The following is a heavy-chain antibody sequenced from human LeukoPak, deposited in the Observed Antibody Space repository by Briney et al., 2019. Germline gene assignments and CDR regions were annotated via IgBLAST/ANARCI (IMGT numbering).Heavy chain of an antibody. V-gene: IGHV3-7*01. Sequence: PGGSLRLSCAASGFTFSSYWMSWVRQAPGKGLEWVANIRQDGSEKYYVDSVKGRFTISRDNAKNSLYLQMNSLRAEDTAVYYCARETTLVTPYPDYWGQGTLVTVSS. CDR1: GFTFSSYW. J-gene: IGHJ4*02. CDR2: IRQDGSEK. D-gene: IGHD2-21*02. CDR3: ARETTLVTPYPDY.